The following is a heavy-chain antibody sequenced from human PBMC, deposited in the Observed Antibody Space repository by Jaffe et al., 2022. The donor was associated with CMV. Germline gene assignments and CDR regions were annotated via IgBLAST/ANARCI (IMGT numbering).Heavy chain of an antibody. V-gene: IGHV3-33*08. CDR1: GFSFSNYG. CDR2: IWFDGTEK. CDR3: ARELHTPSDF. Sequence: QVQLVESGGGVVQPGRSLRLSCAASGFSFSNYGMHWVRQVPGKGLEWVAVIWFDGTEKHYADSVKGRFTISRDNSKNTLYLQMNSLRAEDTAIYYCARELHTPSDFWGQGTLVTVSS. J-gene: IGHJ4*02.